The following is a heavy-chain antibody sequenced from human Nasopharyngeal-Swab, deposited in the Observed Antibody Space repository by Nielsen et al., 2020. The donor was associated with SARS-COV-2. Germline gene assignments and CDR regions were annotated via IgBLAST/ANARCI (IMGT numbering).Heavy chain of an antibody. V-gene: IGHV3-73*01. D-gene: IGHD5-18*01. CDR2: IRSKANSYAT. J-gene: IGHJ4*02. CDR1: GFTFSGSA. Sequence: GESLKISWAASGFTFSGSAMHWVRQASGKGLEWVGRIRSKANSYATAYAASVKGRFTISRDDPKNTAYLQMNSLKTEDTAVYYCTSRYSYGLWGQGTLVTVSS. CDR3: TSRYSYGL.